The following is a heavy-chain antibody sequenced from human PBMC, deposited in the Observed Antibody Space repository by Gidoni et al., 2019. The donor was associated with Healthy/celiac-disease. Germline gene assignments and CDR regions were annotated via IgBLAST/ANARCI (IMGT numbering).Heavy chain of an antibody. D-gene: IGHD4-17*01. J-gene: IGHJ4*02. V-gene: IGHV4-59*08. Sequence: QVQLQESGPGPVKPSETLSLTCTVSGCSLSSYYWSWIRQPPGKGLEWIGYIYYSGSTNYNPSLKSRVTISVDTSKNQFSLKLSSVTAADTAVYYCARHDPGPAYGGNSPFDYWGQGTLVTVSS. CDR3: ARHDPGPAYGGNSPFDY. CDR2: IYYSGST. CDR1: GCSLSSYY.